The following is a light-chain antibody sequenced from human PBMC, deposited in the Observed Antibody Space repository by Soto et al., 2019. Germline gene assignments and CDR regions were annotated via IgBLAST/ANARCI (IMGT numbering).Light chain of an antibody. J-gene: IGKJ5*01. CDR3: QQRSNWPPIT. Sequence: EMVMTQAPATLSVSPGDRCRCPCRASQSVSNNVAWYQQNPGQAPRLLVYLASTRATGIPARFSGSGSGTDFTLTVSSLQPEDFAVYYCQQRSNWPPITFGQGTRLEIK. CDR2: LAS. CDR1: QSVSNN. V-gene: IGKV3D-15*01.